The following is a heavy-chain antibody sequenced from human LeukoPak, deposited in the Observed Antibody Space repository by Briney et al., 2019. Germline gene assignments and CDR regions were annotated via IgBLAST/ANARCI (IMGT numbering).Heavy chain of an antibody. CDR2: IRGNGVTT. J-gene: IGHJ4*02. V-gene: IGHV3-23*01. D-gene: IGHD3-22*01. Sequence: TGGSLRLSCAASGFTFSTYGMNWVRQAPGKGLEGVSGIRGNGVTTYDADSVKGRFTISRDNSKNTLYLQMNSLRAEDTAEYYCATSSGYYLYYFDYWGQGTLVTVSS. CDR3: ATSSGYYLYYFDY. CDR1: GFTFSTYG.